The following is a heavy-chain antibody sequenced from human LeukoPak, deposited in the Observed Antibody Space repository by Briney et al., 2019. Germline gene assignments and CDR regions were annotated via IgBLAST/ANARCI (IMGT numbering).Heavy chain of an antibody. V-gene: IGHV4-59*01. J-gene: IGHJ6*03. D-gene: IGHD1-1*01. CDR3: ARGPAGYPLSYYYYMDV. CDR2: IYYSGST. Sequence: PSETLSLTCTVSGGSISSYYWSWIRQPPGKGLEWIGYIYYSGSTNYNPSLKSRVTISVDTSKNQFSLELSSVTAADTAVYYCARGPAGYPLSYYYYMDVWGKGTTVTVSS. CDR1: GGSISSYY.